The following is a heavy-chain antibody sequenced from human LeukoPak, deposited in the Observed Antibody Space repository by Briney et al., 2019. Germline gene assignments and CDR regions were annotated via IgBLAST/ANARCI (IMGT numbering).Heavy chain of an antibody. CDR3: ARGGVTKYYFDY. CDR2: IEQDGNEE. J-gene: IGHJ4*02. Sequence: PGGSLRLSCAASGFTFSSYSMNWVRQAPGKGLEWVANIEQDGNEEYYVDSVKGRFTISRDNAKNTLYLQMNSLRAEDTAVYYCARGGVTKYYFDYWGQGTLVTVSS. V-gene: IGHV3-7*02. CDR1: GFTFSSYS. D-gene: IGHD4-17*01.